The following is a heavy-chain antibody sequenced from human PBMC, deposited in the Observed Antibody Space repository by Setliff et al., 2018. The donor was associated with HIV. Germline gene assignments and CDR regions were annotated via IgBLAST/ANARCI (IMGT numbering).Heavy chain of an antibody. CDR2: IYYSGSS. Sequence: LSLTCTVSGDSISSGGYYWSWIRQSPGKGLEWIGYIYYSGSSYYNPSLQSRITMSVETSMNQFSLRLTSVTAADTAVYYCARDSANGKTANLNYLDVWGKGTTVTVSS. CDR3: ARDSANGKTANLNYLDV. D-gene: IGHD2-8*01. V-gene: IGHV4-31*03. CDR1: GDSISSGGYY. J-gene: IGHJ6*03.